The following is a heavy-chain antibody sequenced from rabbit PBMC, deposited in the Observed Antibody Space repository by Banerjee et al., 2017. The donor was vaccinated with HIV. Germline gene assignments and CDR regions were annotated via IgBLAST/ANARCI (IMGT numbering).Heavy chain of an antibody. CDR3: ARDRDGDAGYGSLAL. CDR2: IDPVFAGT. CDR1: GIDFNSYY. D-gene: IGHD6-1*01. Sequence: QEQLEESGGGLVKPGGTLTLTCKASGIDFNSYYMSWVRQAPGKGLEWIGYIDPVFAGTYYASWVNGRFTISRSTSLNTVDLKMTSLTVADTATYFCARDRDGDAGYGSLALWGPGTLVTVS. J-gene: IGHJ4*01. V-gene: IGHV1S43*01.